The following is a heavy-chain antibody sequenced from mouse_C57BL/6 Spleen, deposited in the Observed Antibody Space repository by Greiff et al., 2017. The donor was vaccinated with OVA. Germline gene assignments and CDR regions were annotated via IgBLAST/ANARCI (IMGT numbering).Heavy chain of an antibody. CDR1: FSTFTLSC. CDR3: ARFTTVVEGFDY. D-gene: IGHD1-1*01. J-gene: IGHJ2*01. V-gene: IGHV1-55*01. Sequence: QVPLQQPGAALVTPGASVPMSCPASFSTFTLSCLPFVPPRPCPVLSWIGDIYPGSGSTNYNEKFKSKATLTVDTSSSTAYMQLSSLTSEDSAVYDCARFTTVVEGFDYWGQGTTLTVSS. CDR2: IYPGSGST.